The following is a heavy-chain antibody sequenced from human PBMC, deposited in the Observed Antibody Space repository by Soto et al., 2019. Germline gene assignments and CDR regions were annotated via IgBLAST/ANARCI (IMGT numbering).Heavy chain of an antibody. Sequence: GASVKVSCKASGDTYTSYYIHWVRQAPGQGLGWMGTFNPSGGGTFYAQKFQGRVTMTGDTSTSTVYMELSSLRSEDTAVYYCARGEKIAEAGKLSVFDIWGQGTMVTVSS. CDR1: GDTYTSYY. CDR3: ARGEKIAEAGKLSVFDI. D-gene: IGHD6-19*01. V-gene: IGHV1-46*01. J-gene: IGHJ3*02. CDR2: FNPSGGGT.